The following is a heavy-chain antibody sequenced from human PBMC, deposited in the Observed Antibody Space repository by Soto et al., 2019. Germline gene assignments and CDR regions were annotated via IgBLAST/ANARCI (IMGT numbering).Heavy chain of an antibody. CDR2: ISSNSAYI. D-gene: IGHD6-13*01. J-gene: IGHJ5*02. CDR3: TRDASRDSSARGWFDP. CDR1: GVTFRSFT. V-gene: IGHV3-21*01. Sequence: XGSLRLSCAASGVTFRSFTMNWVRQAPGKGLDWVSTISSNSAYIYYTDALRGRFTISRDNAKNSLHLQMNSLRAEDTAVYYCTRDASRDSSARGWFDPWGPGTLVTVSS.